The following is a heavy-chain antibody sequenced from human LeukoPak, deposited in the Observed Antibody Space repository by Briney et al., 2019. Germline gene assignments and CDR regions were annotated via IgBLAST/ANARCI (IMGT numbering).Heavy chain of an antibody. Sequence: PSETLSLTCAVSGGSFSGYYWSWIRQPPGKGLEWIGEINHSGSTNYNPSLKSRVTISVDTSKNQFSPKLSSVTAADTAVYYCARRFLRDLSAHVAFDIWGQGPMVTVSS. J-gene: IGHJ3*02. V-gene: IGHV4-34*01. CDR2: INHSGST. D-gene: IGHD5/OR15-5a*01. CDR3: ARRFLRDLSAHVAFDI. CDR1: GGSFSGYY.